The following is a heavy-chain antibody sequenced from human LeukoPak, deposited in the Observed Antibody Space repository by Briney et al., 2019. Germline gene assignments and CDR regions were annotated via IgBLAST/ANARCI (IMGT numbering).Heavy chain of an antibody. CDR2: ISRSGGST. V-gene: IGHV3-23*01. CDR3: AKIRLKYYDFWSGYLADY. J-gene: IGHJ4*02. D-gene: IGHD3-3*01. CDR1: GFTFSSYA. Sequence: GGSLRPSCAASGFTFSSYAMSWVRQAPGKGLEWVSAISRSGGSTYYADSVKGRFTISRDNSKNTLYLQMNSLRAEDTAVYYCAKIRLKYYDFWSGYLADYWGQGTLVTVSS.